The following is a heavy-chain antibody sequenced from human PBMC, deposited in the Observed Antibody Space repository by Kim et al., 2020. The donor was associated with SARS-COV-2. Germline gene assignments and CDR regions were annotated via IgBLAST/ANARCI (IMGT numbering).Heavy chain of an antibody. Sequence: SGGTTYNPSLRSRVTISVDTSKNQFSLKLSSVTAADTAVYYCARGFRADYWGQGTLVTVSS. CDR2: SGGT. V-gene: IGHV4-59*09. D-gene: IGHD3-10*01. J-gene: IGHJ4*02. CDR3: ARGFRADY.